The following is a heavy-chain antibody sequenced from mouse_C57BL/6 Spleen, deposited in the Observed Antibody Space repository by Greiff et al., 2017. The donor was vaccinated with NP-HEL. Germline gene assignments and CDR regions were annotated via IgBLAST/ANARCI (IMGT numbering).Heavy chain of an antibody. CDR3: ARFDGYQGYFDV. V-gene: IGHV1-64*01. CDR2: IHPNSGST. CDR1: GYTFTSYW. J-gene: IGHJ1*03. Sequence: QVQLQQPGAELVKPGASVKLSCKASGYTFTSYWMHWVKQRPGQGLEWIGMIHPNSGSTNYNEKFKSKATLTVDKSSSTAYMQLSSLTSEDSAVYYCARFDGYQGYFDVWGTGTTGTVSS. D-gene: IGHD2-3*01.